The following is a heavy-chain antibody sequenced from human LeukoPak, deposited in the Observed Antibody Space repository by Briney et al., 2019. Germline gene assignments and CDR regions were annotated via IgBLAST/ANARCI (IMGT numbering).Heavy chain of an antibody. D-gene: IGHD5-24*01. J-gene: IGHJ5*02. CDR2: IYSGGST. Sequence: GGSLRLSCAASGFTVSSNYMSWVRQAPGKGLEWVSVIYSGGSTYYADSVKGRFTISRDNSKNTLYLQMNSLRAEDTAVYYCAKWDIDGYNSNWFDPWGQGTLVTVSS. V-gene: IGHV3-53*01. CDR3: AKWDIDGYNSNWFDP. CDR1: GFTVSSNY.